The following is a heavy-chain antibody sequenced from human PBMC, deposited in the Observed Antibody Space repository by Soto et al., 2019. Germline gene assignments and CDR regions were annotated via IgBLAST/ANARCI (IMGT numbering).Heavy chain of an antibody. J-gene: IGHJ4*02. D-gene: IGHD2-15*01. Sequence: EVPLVESGGVVVQPGGSLRLSCAASGFTFDDYTMHWVRQAPGKGLEWVSLISWDGGSTYYADSVKGRFTISRDNSKNSLYLQMNSLRTEDTALYYCAKDICSGGSCYPGGWGQGTLVTVSS. V-gene: IGHV3-43*01. CDR3: AKDICSGGSCYPGG. CDR2: ISWDGGST. CDR1: GFTFDDYT.